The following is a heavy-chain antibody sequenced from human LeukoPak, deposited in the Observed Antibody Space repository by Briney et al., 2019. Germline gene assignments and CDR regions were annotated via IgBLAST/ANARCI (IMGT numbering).Heavy chain of an antibody. CDR3: ASYYYGSGSYNYFDY. J-gene: IGHJ4*02. CDR2: IIPIFGTA. V-gene: IGHV1-69*13. CDR1: GGTFSSYT. D-gene: IGHD3-10*01. Sequence: SVKVSCKASGGTFSSYTISWVRQAPGQGLEWMGGIIPIFGTANYARKFQGRVTITADESTSTAYMELSSLRSEDTAVYYCASYYYGSGSYNYFDYWGQGTLVTVSS.